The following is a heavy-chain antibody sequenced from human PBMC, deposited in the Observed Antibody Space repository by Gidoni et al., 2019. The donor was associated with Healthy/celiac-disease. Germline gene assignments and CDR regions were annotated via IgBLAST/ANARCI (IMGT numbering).Heavy chain of an antibody. Sequence: QVQLVQSGAEVKKPGASVKVSCKASGSTFTSYGISWVRQAPGQGLEWMGWISAYNGNTNYAQKLQGRVTMTTDTSTSTAYMELRSLRSDDTAVYYCAREASDYDFWSGYYYYYGMDVWGQGTTVTVSS. V-gene: IGHV1-18*01. J-gene: IGHJ6*02. CDR2: ISAYNGNT. CDR1: GSTFTSYG. CDR3: AREASDYDFWSGYYYYYGMDV. D-gene: IGHD3-3*01.